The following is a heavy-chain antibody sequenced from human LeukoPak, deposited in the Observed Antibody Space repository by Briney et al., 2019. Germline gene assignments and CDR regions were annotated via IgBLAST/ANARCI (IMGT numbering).Heavy chain of an antibody. CDR3: ARGSQDLWFGELFEYFQH. V-gene: IGHV3-21*01. CDR1: GFTFSSYS. D-gene: IGHD3-10*01. J-gene: IGHJ1*01. Sequence: GGSLRLSCAASGFTFSSYSMNWVRQAPGKGLEWVSSISSSSSYIYYADSVKGRFTISRDNAKNSLYLQMNSLRAEDTAVYYCARGSQDLWFGELFEYFQHWGQGTLVTVSS. CDR2: ISSSSSYI.